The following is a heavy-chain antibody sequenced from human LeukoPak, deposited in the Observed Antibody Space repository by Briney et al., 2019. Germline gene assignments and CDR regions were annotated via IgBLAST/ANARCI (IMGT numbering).Heavy chain of an antibody. Sequence: PGGSLRLSCAGSGFTFSNGWMNWVRQAPGKGLEWVGRIKSKVDGGTTEYAAPVKGRFTISRDDSKKMVYLQINSLTTEDTAVYYCTTGGYYFDYWGQGTLVTVSS. V-gene: IGHV3-15*07. J-gene: IGHJ4*02. CDR2: IKSKVDGGTT. D-gene: IGHD3-10*01. CDR1: GFTFSNGW. CDR3: TTGGYYFDY.